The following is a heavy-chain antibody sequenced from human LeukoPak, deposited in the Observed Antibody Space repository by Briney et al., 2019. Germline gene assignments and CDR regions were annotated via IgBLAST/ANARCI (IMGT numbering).Heavy chain of an antibody. J-gene: IGHJ6*02. V-gene: IGHV3-33*01. D-gene: IGHD6-13*01. CDR3: ARGPYSSSWDLQYYYYGMDV. CDR2: IWYDGSNK. CDR1: GFTFSSYG. Sequence: GGSLRLSCAASGFTFSSYGMHWVRQAPGKGLEWVAVIWYDGSNKYYADSVKGRFTISRDNSKNTLYLQMDSLRAEDTAVYYCARGPYSSSWDLQYYYYGMDVWGQGTTVTVSS.